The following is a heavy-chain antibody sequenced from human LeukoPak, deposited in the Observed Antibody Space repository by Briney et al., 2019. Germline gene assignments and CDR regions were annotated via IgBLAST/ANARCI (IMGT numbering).Heavy chain of an antibody. Sequence: SETLSLTYTVSGGSIRSSSYYWGWIRQPPGKGLESIGTVYYIGTTYYNPSLKGRVTISVDTSKNQFSLTLNSVTAADTAVYYCARLPRRDGYNDAFDMWGQGTMVTVSS. CDR3: ARLPRRDGYNDAFDM. CDR2: VYYIGTT. CDR1: GGSIRSSSYY. D-gene: IGHD5-24*01. J-gene: IGHJ3*02. V-gene: IGHV4-39*01.